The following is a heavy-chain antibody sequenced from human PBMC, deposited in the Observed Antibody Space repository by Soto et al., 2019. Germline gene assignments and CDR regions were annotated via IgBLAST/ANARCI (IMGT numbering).Heavy chain of an antibody. CDR1: GGTFSSYA. D-gene: IGHD2-21*02. J-gene: IGHJ3*02. V-gene: IGHV1-69*10. CDR2: IIPILGIA. Sequence: ASVKVSCKASGGTFSSYAISWVRQAPGQGLEWMGGIIPILGIANYAQKFQGRVTITADKSTSTAYMELSSLRSEDTAVYYCARDLRQNYCGGDCYSDAFDIWGQGTMVTVSS. CDR3: ARDLRQNYCGGDCYSDAFDI.